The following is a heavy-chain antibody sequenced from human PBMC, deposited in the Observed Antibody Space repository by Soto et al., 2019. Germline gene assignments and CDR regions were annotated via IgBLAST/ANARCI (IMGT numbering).Heavy chain of an antibody. J-gene: IGHJ4*02. CDR2: ITATGDRT. V-gene: IGHV3-23*01. D-gene: IGHD3-22*01. CDR1: GFRFSSYS. Sequence: GGSLRLSCADSGFRFSSYSMSWVRQTPGKGLEWVAAITATGDRTYYADSVTGRFTISRDNSKKTHYLQMTSLRAEDTAMYYCATMNGYFEYWGQGTPVTVSS. CDR3: ATMNGYFEY.